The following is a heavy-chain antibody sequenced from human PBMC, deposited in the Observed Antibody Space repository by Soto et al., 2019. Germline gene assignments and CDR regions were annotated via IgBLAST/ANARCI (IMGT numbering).Heavy chain of an antibody. V-gene: IGHV3-74*01. CDR2: ISSGGTTT. Sequence: LRLSCAASGFTFGSHWMHWVRQAPGKGLVYVSRISSGGTTTNYAESVKGRFTISRDNARNTLYLQMNSLRVEDTAVYYCARFGTSYDTSGFLYWGQGTRVTVSS. D-gene: IGHD3-22*01. CDR3: ARFGTSYDTSGFLY. J-gene: IGHJ4*02. CDR1: GFTFGSHW.